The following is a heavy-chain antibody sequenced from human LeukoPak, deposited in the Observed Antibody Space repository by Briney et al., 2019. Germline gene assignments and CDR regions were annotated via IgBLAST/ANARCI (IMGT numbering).Heavy chain of an antibody. CDR2: IYNDGST. CDR1: GLTVSSSY. Sequence: GGSLRLSCAASGLTVSSSYMSWVRQAPGKGLEWVSIIYNDGSTYYADSMKGRFTIPRDNSKNTLYLQANSLRAEDTAMYYCARNILFAFDIWGQGTMVTVSS. J-gene: IGHJ3*02. CDR3: ARNILFAFDI. V-gene: IGHV3-53*01.